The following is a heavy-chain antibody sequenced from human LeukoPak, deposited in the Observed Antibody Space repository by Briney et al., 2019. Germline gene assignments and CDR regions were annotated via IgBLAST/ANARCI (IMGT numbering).Heavy chain of an antibody. CDR2: IYYSGST. Sequence: PSETLSLTCTVSGGSISSSSYYWGWIRQPPGKGLEWIGSIYYSGSTYYNPSLKSRFTISVDTSKNQFSLKLSSVTAADTAVYYCAGVRRDILTGYFNDRYFDYWGQGTLVTVSS. J-gene: IGHJ4*02. CDR3: AGVRRDILTGYFNDRYFDY. V-gene: IGHV4-39*01. D-gene: IGHD3-9*01. CDR1: GGSISSSSYY.